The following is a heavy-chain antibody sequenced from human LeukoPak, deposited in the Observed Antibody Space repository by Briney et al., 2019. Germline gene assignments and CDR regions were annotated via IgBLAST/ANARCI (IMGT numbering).Heavy chain of an antibody. Sequence: PGGSLRLSCAASGFNFSSYSMNWVRQAPGKGLEWVSSISSSSSYIYYADSVKGRFTISRDNAKNSLYLQMNSLRAEDTAVYYCARDGKPYCGGDCYMDVWGKGTTVTVSS. CDR1: GFNFSSYS. CDR3: ARDGKPYCGGDCYMDV. D-gene: IGHD2-21*01. J-gene: IGHJ6*03. V-gene: IGHV3-21*01. CDR2: ISSSSSYI.